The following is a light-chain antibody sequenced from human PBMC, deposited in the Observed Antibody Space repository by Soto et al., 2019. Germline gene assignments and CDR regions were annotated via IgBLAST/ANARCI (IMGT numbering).Light chain of an antibody. J-gene: IGLJ2*01. CDR2: EVS. CDR3: SSYAGNYNLV. CDR1: SSDVGSYKF. Sequence: ALTQPPSASGSPGQSVTISCTGTSSDVGSYKFVSWYQQHPGKAPKLMMYEVSKRPSGVPDRFSGSKSGNTASLTVSGLQAEDEADYFCSSYAGNYNLVFGGGTKVTVL. V-gene: IGLV2-8*01.